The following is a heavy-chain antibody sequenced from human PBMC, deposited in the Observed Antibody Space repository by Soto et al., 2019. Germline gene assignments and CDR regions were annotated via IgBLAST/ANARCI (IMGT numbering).Heavy chain of an antibody. V-gene: IGHV1-69*01. D-gene: IGHD2-15*01. CDR1: GGTFSSYA. CDR2: IIPIFGTA. J-gene: IGHJ6*02. CDR3: AAQVVGFPMGDYFYGLGV. Sequence: QVQLVQSGAEVKKPGSSVKVSCKASGGTFSSYAISWVRQAPGQGLEWMGGIIPIFGTANYAQKFQGRVTITADESKSTAYMGVSRLKSEDPAVYYWAAQVVGFPMGDYFYGLGVWGPGTPVNVSS.